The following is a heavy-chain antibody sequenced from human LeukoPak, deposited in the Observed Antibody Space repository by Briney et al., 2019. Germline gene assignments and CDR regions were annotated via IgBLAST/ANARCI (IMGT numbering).Heavy chain of an antibody. Sequence: GGSLRLSCAASGFTVNSNYMTWVRQAPGKGLEWVAVIWYDGSNKYYADSVKGRFTISRDNSKNTLYLQMNSLRAEDTAVYYCARDGPADTAMAADYYYYGMDVWGQGTTVTVSS. CDR2: IWYDGSNK. J-gene: IGHJ6*02. V-gene: IGHV3-33*08. CDR3: ARDGPADTAMAADYYYYGMDV. D-gene: IGHD5-18*01. CDR1: GFTVNSNY.